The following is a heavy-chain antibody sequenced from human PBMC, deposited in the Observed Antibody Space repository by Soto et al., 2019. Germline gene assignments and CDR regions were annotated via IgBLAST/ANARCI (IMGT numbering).Heavy chain of an antibody. D-gene: IGHD2-15*01. CDR1: GYTFTNYY. CDR3: ARDRVDCSGGNCWRSVEDT. V-gene: IGHV1-46*01. J-gene: IGHJ5*02. CDR2: IDPSGGGT. Sequence: QVQLVQSGAEVKKPGASVKVSCKASGYTFTNYYMHWVRQAPGQGLEWMGIIDPSGGGTSYAQKFQGRLTRTRDTSTSTVYMELSSLGSEDTAVYYCARDRVDCSGGNCWRSVEDTWGQGTLVTVSS.